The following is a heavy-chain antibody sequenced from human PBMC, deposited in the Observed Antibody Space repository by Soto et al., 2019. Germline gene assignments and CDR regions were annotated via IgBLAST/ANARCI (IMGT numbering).Heavy chain of an antibody. CDR3: AREVTTFPRHFDY. CDR2: IYYSGST. CDR1: GGSISSGGYY. J-gene: IGHJ4*02. D-gene: IGHD4-17*01. Sequence: SETLSLTCSVSGGSISSGGYYWSWIRQHPGKGLEWIGYIYYSGSTYYNPSLQSRVTISVDTSKNQFSLKLSSVAAADTAVYYCAREVTTFPRHFDYWGQGTLVTVSS. V-gene: IGHV4-31*03.